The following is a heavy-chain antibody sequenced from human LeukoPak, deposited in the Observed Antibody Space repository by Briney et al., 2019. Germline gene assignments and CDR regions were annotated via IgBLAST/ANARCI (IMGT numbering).Heavy chain of an antibody. V-gene: IGHV4-4*07. Sequence: SETLSLTCTVSGASITSYYWNWIRQPAGKGLEWVGRIYTSGSAAYNPSLKSRVSIVLDKSKNQFSLNLSSATAADTAVYYCASGGNSWNNWFDPWGQGTLVTVSS. CDR1: GASITSYY. D-gene: IGHD6-13*01. CDR3: ASGGNSWNNWFDP. CDR2: IYTSGSA. J-gene: IGHJ5*02.